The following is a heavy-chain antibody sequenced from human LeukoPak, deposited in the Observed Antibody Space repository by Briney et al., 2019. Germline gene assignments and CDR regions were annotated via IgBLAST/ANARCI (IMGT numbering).Heavy chain of an antibody. CDR1: GFTFSSYS. V-gene: IGHV3-48*01. D-gene: IGHD3/OR15-3a*01. J-gene: IGHJ4*02. CDR3: ARGHLDDY. CDR2: ISSSSSTI. Sequence: AGGSLRLSCAASGFTFSSYSMNWVRQAPGKGLEWVSYISSSSSTIYYADSVKGRFTISRDNAKNSLYLQMNSLRAEDTAVYYCARGHLDDYWGQGTLVTVSS.